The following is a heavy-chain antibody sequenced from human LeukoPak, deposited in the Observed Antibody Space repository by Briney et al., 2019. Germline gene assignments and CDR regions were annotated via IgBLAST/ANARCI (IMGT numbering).Heavy chain of an antibody. J-gene: IGHJ4*02. CDR3: AKGGSGWYLYYFDY. D-gene: IGHD6-19*01. CDR1: GFTFSSYA. V-gene: IGHV3-23*01. Sequence: GGSLRLSCAASGFTFSSYAMNWVRQAPGKGLEWVSTISGSGGSTYYADSVKGRFTTSRDNSKNTLYLQMNSLRAEDTAVYYCAKGGSGWYLYYFDYWGQGTLVTVSS. CDR2: ISGSGGST.